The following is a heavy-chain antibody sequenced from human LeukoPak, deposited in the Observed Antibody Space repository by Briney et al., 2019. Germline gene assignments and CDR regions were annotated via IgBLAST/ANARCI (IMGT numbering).Heavy chain of an antibody. D-gene: IGHD1-1*01. CDR1: GFTFKRYN. CDR2: VEDDESSD. Sequence: GGSLRLSCAASGFTFKRYNMHWVRQAPGKGLEWVAFVEDDESSDSYADSVKGRFTISRDNSKSTVYLQMNSLRPEDTAVYYCVKDGRKYMSDYWGQGILVTVSS. J-gene: IGHJ4*02. CDR3: VKDGRKYMSDY. V-gene: IGHV3-30*02.